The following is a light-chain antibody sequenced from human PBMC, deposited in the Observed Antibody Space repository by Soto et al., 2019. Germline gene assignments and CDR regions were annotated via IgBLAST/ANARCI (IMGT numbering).Light chain of an antibody. J-gene: IGKJ4*01. CDR3: QQYGSSPLT. CDR1: QTVNNNY. Sequence: ELVLTQSPGTLSLSPGERATLSCRASQTVNNNYLAWYQQIPGQAPRLLISGASGRATGTPDRFSGSASGTDFTLTIGRLEPEDFAVYYCQQYGSSPLTFGGGTKV. CDR2: GAS. V-gene: IGKV3-20*01.